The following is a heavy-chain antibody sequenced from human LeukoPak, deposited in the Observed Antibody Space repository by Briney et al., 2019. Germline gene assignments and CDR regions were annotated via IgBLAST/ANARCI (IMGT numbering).Heavy chain of an antibody. J-gene: IGHJ4*02. V-gene: IGHV4-59*12. CDR1: GGSISSYY. D-gene: IGHD6-25*01. Sequence: SETLSLTCTVSGGSISSYYWSWIRQPPGKGLEWIGYIYNSGNTNYNPSLKSRVTISVDTSKNQFSLQLNSVTPEDTAVYYCARGGHFEYWGQGTLVTVSS. CDR2: IYNSGNT. CDR3: ARGGHFEY.